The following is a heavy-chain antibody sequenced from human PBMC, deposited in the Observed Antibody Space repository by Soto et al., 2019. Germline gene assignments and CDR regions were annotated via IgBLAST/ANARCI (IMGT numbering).Heavy chain of an antibody. Sequence: EVQLLESGGGLVQPGGSLRLSCAASGFTFTSYAMSWVRQAPGKGLEWISAISGSGGSTYYADSVKGRFTISRDNSKNTLYLQMNSLRAEDTAIYSCARLEGQLVRWFDPWGQGTLVTVSS. D-gene: IGHD6-13*01. CDR2: ISGSGGST. V-gene: IGHV3-23*01. J-gene: IGHJ5*02. CDR1: GFTFTSYA. CDR3: ARLEGQLVRWFDP.